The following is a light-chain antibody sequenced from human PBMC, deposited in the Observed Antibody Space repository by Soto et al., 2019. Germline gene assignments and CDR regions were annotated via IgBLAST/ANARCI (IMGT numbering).Light chain of an antibody. Sequence: DIQMTQSPSTLSASVGDRVTITCRASQTFGRWLAWYQQKPGKAPKLLIYTASILQSGVPSRFSGSGSGTEFTLTISSLQRDDFATYYCQQYNSYSRTFGKGTKVDIK. J-gene: IGKJ1*01. CDR3: QQYNSYSRT. V-gene: IGKV1-5*03. CDR1: QTFGRW. CDR2: TAS.